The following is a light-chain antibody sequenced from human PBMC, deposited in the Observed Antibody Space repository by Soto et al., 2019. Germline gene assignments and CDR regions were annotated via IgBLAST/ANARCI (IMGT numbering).Light chain of an antibody. Sequence: EIVMTQSPATLSVSPGERATLSCRASQSVSNRLAWYQQRPGQAPRLLIYRASARATGIPARFSGSGSGTEFTLPISSLQSEDFAIYFCQQSSDWPRTFGQGTKVDIK. CDR1: QSVSNR. V-gene: IGKV3-15*01. J-gene: IGKJ1*01. CDR2: RAS. CDR3: QQSSDWPRT.